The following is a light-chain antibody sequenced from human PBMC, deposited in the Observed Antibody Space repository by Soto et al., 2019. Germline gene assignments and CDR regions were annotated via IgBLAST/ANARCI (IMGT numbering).Light chain of an antibody. CDR2: SNN. CDR3: AAWDDILNGYV. V-gene: IGLV1-44*01. J-gene: IGLJ1*01. CDR1: FSNIGSYT. Sequence: QSVLTQPPSASGTPGQRVTISCSGSFSNIGSYTVSWYQQLPGTAPKLLIYSNNQRPSGVPDRFSGSKPGTSASLAISGLQSEDEADYYCAAWDDILNGYVFGTGTKVTVL.